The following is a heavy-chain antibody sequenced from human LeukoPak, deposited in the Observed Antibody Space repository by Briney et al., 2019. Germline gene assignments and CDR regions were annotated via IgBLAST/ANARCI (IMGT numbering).Heavy chain of an antibody. CDR3: ARSTAYCGGDCYYFDY. CDR1: GDSVSSYY. V-gene: IGHV4-4*07. Sequence: PSETLSLTCTVSGDSVSSYYWSWIRQPAGKGLEWIGRIHPSGSTNYNPSLKSRLTLSVDTSKNQFSLKLSSVTAADTAVYYCARSTAYCGGDCYYFDYWGQGTLVTVSS. CDR2: IHPSGST. D-gene: IGHD2-21*01. J-gene: IGHJ4*02.